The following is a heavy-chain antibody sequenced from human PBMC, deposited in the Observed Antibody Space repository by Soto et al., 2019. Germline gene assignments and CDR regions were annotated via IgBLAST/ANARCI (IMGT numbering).Heavy chain of an antibody. D-gene: IGHD3-3*01. CDR3: ARGTDFWSYDYYGMDV. CDR1: GFTFSSYG. Sequence: GGSLRLSCAASGFTFSSYGMHWVRQAPGKGLEWVAVIWYDGSNKYYADSVKGRFTISRDNSKNTLYLQMNSLRAEDTAVYYCARGTDFWSYDYYGMDVWGQGTTVTVSS. J-gene: IGHJ6*02. V-gene: IGHV3-33*01. CDR2: IWYDGSNK.